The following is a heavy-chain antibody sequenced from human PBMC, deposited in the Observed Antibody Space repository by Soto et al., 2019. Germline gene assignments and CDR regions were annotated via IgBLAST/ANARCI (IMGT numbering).Heavy chain of an antibody. J-gene: IGHJ4*02. CDR2: ISYDGTNK. V-gene: IGHV3-30-3*01. CDR3: AKSGDSYCTDS. CDR1: GFTFRSYA. D-gene: IGHD3-10*01. Sequence: QVQLVESGGGVVQPGRSLRLSCAAFGFTFRSYAMHWVRQAPGKGLEWVAFISYDGTNKYYADSVKGRFTISRDNSKNTLYLQMNRLRPEDTAGFYCAKSGDSYCTDSWGQGTLLTVSS.